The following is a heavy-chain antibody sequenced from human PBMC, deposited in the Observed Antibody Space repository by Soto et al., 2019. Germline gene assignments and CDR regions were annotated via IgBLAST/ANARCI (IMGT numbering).Heavy chain of an antibody. CDR1: GGSISSGGYY. V-gene: IGHV4-31*03. CDR2: IYYSGST. J-gene: IGHJ4*02. CDR3: ARRRAAGTSSCDY. D-gene: IGHD6-13*01. Sequence: QVQLQESGPGLVKASQTLSLTCTVSGGSISSGGYYWTWIRQHPGKGLEWIGYIYYSGSTYYNPSLKSRVTISVDTSKNQCSLKLSSVTAADTAVDYCARRRAAGTSSCDYWGQGTLVTVSS.